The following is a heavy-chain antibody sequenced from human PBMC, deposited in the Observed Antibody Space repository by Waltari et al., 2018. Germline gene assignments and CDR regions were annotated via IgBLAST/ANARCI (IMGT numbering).Heavy chain of an antibody. CDR3: ARRVAGYYFDY. J-gene: IGHJ4*02. V-gene: IGHV4-38-2*01. D-gene: IGHD6-19*01. Sequence: QVKLQGWGQGRVKPSETLSLTCAVPGYSISSGYYWGGIRQPPGRGLEWIGSIYHSGSTYYTPSLKSRVTIAVDTSKNQFSLKLSSVTAADTAVYYCARRVAGYYFDYWGQGTLVTVSS. CDR2: IYHSGST. CDR1: GYSISSGYY.